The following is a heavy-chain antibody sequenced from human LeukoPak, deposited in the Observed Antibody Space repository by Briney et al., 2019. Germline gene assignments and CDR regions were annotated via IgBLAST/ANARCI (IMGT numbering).Heavy chain of an antibody. CDR1: GGSISSRSYY. Sequence: PSETLSLTCTVSGGSISSRSYYWGWIRQPPGKGLEWIGYIFYTGSTNYNPSLKSRVTISVLTSKNRFSLKLSSVTAADTAVYYCATLTGGDDAFDIWGQGTMVTVSS. V-gene: IGHV4-61*05. CDR2: IFYTGST. J-gene: IGHJ3*02. D-gene: IGHD4-23*01. CDR3: ATLTGGDDAFDI.